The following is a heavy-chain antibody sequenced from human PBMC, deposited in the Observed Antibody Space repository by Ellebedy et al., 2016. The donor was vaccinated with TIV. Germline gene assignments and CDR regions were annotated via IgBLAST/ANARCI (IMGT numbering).Heavy chain of an antibody. CDR1: GYTFTGYY. D-gene: IGHD4-11*01. Sequence: AASVKVSCKASGYTFTGYYMHWVRQAPGQGPEWMGWISVYNGNTKYGQGVQGRVTMTTDTSTTTAYMELRSLTSDDTAVYFCARRSRHDYSIREMYYFDDWGQGTLVTVSS. CDR2: ISVYNGNT. V-gene: IGHV1-18*04. J-gene: IGHJ4*02. CDR3: ARRSRHDYSIREMYYFDD.